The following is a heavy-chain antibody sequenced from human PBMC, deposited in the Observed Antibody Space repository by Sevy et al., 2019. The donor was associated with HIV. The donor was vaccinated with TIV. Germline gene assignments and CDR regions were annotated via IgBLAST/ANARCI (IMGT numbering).Heavy chain of an antibody. Sequence: ASVKVSCKASGYTFTGYYMHWVRRAPGQGLEWMGWINPNSGGTNYAQKFQGRVTMTRDTSISTAYMELSRLRSDDTAVYYCARDLGSGWTTVDYYGMDVWGQGTTVTVSS. V-gene: IGHV1-2*02. CDR3: ARDLGSGWTTVDYYGMDV. D-gene: IGHD6-19*01. CDR2: INPNSGGT. CDR1: GYTFTGYY. J-gene: IGHJ6*02.